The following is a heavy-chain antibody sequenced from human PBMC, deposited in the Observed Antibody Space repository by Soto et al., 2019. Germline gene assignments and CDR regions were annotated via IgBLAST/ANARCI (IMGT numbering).Heavy chain of an antibody. Sequence: QVQLVQSGAEVKKPGASVKVSCKASGYTFTDYYVHWVRQAPGQGLDWMGWINPNGGVTNYAQRFQGRVTLTSDTSISTAYMDLRSDDTAVYYCVRGGRIRSGYEEGLDYWGQGTLVTVSS. CDR2: INPNGGVT. CDR1: GYTFTDYY. CDR3: VRGGRIRSGYEEGLDY. V-gene: IGHV1-2*02. J-gene: IGHJ4*02. D-gene: IGHD5-12*01.